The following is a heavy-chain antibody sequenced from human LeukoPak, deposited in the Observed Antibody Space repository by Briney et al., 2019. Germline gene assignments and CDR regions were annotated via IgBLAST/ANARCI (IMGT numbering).Heavy chain of an antibody. J-gene: IGHJ5*02. CDR2: IYYSGST. CDR1: GGSISSSSYY. D-gene: IGHD1-26*01. CDR3: APMEWELHTPGSFDP. Sequence: SETLSLTCTVSGGSISSSSYYWGWIRQPPGKGLEWIGSIYYSGSTYYNPSLKSRVTISVDTSKNQFSLKLSSVTAADTAVYYCAPMEWELHTPGSFDPWGQGTLVTVSS. V-gene: IGHV4-39*01.